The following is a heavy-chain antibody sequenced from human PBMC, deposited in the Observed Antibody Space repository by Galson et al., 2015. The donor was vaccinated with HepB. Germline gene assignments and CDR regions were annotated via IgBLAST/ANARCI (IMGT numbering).Heavy chain of an antibody. J-gene: IGHJ6*03. CDR1: GYTFTSYA. D-gene: IGHD5-24*01. Sequence: SVKVSCKASGYTFTSYAMHWVRQAPGQRLEWMGWINAGNGNTKYSQKFQGRVTITRDTSASTAYMELSSLRSEDTAVYYCARSLSWRWPYYYYMDVWGKGTTVTVSS. CDR2: INAGNGNT. CDR3: ARSLSWRWPYYYYMDV. V-gene: IGHV1-3*01.